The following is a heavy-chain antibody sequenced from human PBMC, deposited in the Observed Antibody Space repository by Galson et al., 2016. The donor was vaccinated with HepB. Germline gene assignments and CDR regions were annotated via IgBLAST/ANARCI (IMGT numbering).Heavy chain of an antibody. CDR1: GYTLTNNY. CDR2: INPADGRS. V-gene: IGHV1-46*01. Sequence: SCKASGYTLTNNYMHWVRQAPGQGLKWMGVINPADGRSAYAQKFQGRITMTTDTSTATVYMQLNNLRSDDTAVYYCARDSAAGSDYFDYWGQGTLVTVSS. J-gene: IGHJ4*02. CDR3: ARDSAAGSDYFDY. D-gene: IGHD6-13*01.